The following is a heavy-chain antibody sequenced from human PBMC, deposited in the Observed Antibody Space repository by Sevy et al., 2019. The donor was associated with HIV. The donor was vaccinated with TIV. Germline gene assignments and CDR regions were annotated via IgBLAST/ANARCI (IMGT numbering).Heavy chain of an antibody. CDR3: AVRGATAKTYYFDY. D-gene: IGHD1-26*01. CDR1: GGTFSSYA. CDR2: IIPIFGTA. V-gene: IGHV1-69*13. J-gene: IGHJ4*02. Sequence: ASVKVSCKASGGTFSSYAISWVRQAPGQGLEWMGGIIPIFGTANYAQKFQGRVMITADESTSTAYMELSSLRSEDTAVYYCAVRGATAKTYYFDYWSQGTLVTVSS.